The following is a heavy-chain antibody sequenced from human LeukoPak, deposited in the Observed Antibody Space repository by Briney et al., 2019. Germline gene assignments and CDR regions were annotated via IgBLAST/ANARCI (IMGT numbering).Heavy chain of an antibody. J-gene: IGHJ4*02. CDR2: FYHSGST. CDR3: ARRHHNWDY. D-gene: IGHD5-24*01. Sequence: PSETLSLTCTVSGYSISSGYYWGWIRQPPGKGLEWIGSFYHSGSTYYNPSLKSRVIISVDTSKNEFSLKLSSVTAADTAVYYCARRHHNWDYWGQGTLVTVSS. V-gene: IGHV4-38-2*02. CDR1: GYSISSGYY.